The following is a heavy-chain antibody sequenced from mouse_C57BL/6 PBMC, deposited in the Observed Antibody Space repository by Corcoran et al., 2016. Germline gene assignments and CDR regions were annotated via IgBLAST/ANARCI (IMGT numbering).Heavy chain of an antibody. Sequence: EVQLQQSGPELVKPGASVKISCKASGYTFTDYYMNWVKQSHGKSLEWIGDINPNNGGTSYTQKFKGKATVTVDKSSSTAYMELRSLTSEDSAVYDCARGPDYYGSSYGYVDVWGTGTTVTVSS. CDR1: GYTFTDYY. J-gene: IGHJ1*03. CDR3: ARGPDYYGSSYGYVDV. CDR2: INPNNGGT. D-gene: IGHD1-1*01. V-gene: IGHV1-26*01.